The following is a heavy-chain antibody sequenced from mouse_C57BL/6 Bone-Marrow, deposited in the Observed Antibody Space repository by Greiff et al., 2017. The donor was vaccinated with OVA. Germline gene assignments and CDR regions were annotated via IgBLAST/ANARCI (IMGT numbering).Heavy chain of an antibody. Sequence: DVKLQESGPGLVKPSQSLSLTCSVTGYSITSGYYWNWIRQFPGNKLEWMGYISYDGSNNYNPSLKNRISITRDTSKNQFFLKLNSVTTEDTATYYCARCSSYYWYFDVWGTGTTVTVSS. V-gene: IGHV3-6*01. CDR3: ARCSSYYWYFDV. J-gene: IGHJ1*03. D-gene: IGHD1-1*01. CDR1: GYSITSGYY. CDR2: ISYDGSN.